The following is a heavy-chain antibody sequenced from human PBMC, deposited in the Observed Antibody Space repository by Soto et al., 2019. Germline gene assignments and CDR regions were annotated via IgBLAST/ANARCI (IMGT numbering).Heavy chain of an antibody. J-gene: IGHJ4*02. Sequence: EVQLVESGGGLVQPGGSLRLSCAASGFTFSDHYMDWVRQASGKGLEWVGRVRNKPRGYTTEYAASVKGRFTISSDDSTKSLYLQLNSLKIEDTALDYCVRAGTDYQLDYWGQGTLVTVSS. D-gene: IGHD3-9*01. CDR1: GFTFSDHY. V-gene: IGHV3-72*01. CDR3: VRAGTDYQLDY. CDR2: VRNKPRGYTT.